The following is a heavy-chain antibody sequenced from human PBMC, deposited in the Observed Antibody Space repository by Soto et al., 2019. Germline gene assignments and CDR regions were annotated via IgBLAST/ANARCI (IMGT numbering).Heavy chain of an antibody. CDR1: GFTFSSYG. CDR3: AKAKYCSGGSSICALDY. Sequence: GGSLRLSCAASGFTFSSYGMSWVRQAPGKGLEWVSAISGSGGSTYYADSVKGRFTISRDNSKNTLYLQMNSLRAEDTAVYYCAKAKYCSGGSSICALDYWGQGTLLTVSS. V-gene: IGHV3-23*01. D-gene: IGHD2-15*01. J-gene: IGHJ4*02. CDR2: ISGSGGST.